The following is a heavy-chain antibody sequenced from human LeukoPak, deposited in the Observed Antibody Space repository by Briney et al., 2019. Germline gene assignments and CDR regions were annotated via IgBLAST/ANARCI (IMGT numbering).Heavy chain of an antibody. J-gene: IGHJ6*02. CDR1: GGSISSSSYY. CDR2: IYYSGST. V-gene: IGHV4-39*07. Sequence: SETLSLTCTVSGGSISSSSYYWGWIRQPPGKGLEWIGSIYYSGSTYYNPSLKSRVTISVDTSKNQFSLKLSSVTAADTAVYYCARDLTYGMDVWGQGTTVTVSS. CDR3: ARDLTYGMDV.